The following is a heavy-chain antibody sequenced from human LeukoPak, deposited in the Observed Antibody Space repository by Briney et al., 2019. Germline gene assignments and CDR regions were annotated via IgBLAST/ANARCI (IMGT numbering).Heavy chain of an antibody. D-gene: IGHD3-9*01. CDR1: GFTFRSYW. CDR3: AGGSGYLITS. J-gene: IGHJ5*02. V-gene: IGHV3-7*01. Sequence: GGSLRLSCAGSGFTFRSYWMNWVRQAPGKGLEWLAIIRQDGTEKHYKGSVEGRFTISRDNAKNSLHLQMNSLRAEDTAVYYCAGGSGYLITSWGQGTLVTVSS. CDR2: IRQDGTEK.